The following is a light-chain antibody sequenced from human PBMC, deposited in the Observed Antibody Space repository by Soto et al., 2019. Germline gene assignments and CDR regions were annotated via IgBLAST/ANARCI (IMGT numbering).Light chain of an antibody. J-gene: IGKJ2*02. CDR1: QSINSW. CDR3: RQYNGYSGT. Sequence: DTQMTQSPSTLSASVGDRVTITCRASQSINSWLAWYQQKPGKAPKLLIYKASNLESGVPSRFSGSASGTEFTLTISSLQPDDLATYYCRQYNGYSGTFGQGTKLEIK. CDR2: KAS. V-gene: IGKV1-5*03.